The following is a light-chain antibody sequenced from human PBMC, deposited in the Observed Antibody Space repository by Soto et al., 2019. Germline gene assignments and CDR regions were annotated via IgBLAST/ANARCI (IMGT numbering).Light chain of an antibody. CDR2: VAS. J-gene: IGKJ4*01. V-gene: IGKV3-15*01. Sequence: EIVMTQSPVTLSVSPGDRATLSCRASQSVYTNLAWYQQKPGQTPKLLIYVASTRATRIPARFSRSGSGTEFTLTISSLQSEDFAVYYCQQYNVWPLTFGGGTKVEFK. CDR3: QQYNVWPLT. CDR1: QSVYTN.